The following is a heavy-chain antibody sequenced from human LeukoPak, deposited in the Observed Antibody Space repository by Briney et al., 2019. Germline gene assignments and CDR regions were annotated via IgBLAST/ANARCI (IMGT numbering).Heavy chain of an antibody. J-gene: IGHJ3*02. CDR1: GYTFTTYG. Sequence: EASVKVSCKASGYTFTTYGISWVRQAPGQGLEWMGWISAYNGNTNYAQKLQDRVTMTTDTSTSTAYMELRSLRSDDTAVYYCAREPLDYYDSSGYYYGGAFDIWGQGTLVTVSS. V-gene: IGHV1-18*01. CDR3: AREPLDYYDSSGYYYGGAFDI. D-gene: IGHD3-22*01. CDR2: ISAYNGNT.